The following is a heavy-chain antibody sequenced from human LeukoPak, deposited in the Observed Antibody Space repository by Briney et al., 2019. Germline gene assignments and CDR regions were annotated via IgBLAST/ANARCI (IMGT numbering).Heavy chain of an antibody. CDR1: GYSISSGYY. V-gene: IGHV4-38-2*02. CDR2: IYHSGST. D-gene: IGHD3-10*01. J-gene: IGHJ4*02. CDR3: AAMGNYGH. Sequence: PSETLSLTCTVSGYSISSGYYWGWIRQPPGKGLEWIGSIYHSGSTYYNPSLKSRVTISVDTSKNQFSLKLSSVTAADTAVYYCAAMGNYGHWGQETLVTVSS.